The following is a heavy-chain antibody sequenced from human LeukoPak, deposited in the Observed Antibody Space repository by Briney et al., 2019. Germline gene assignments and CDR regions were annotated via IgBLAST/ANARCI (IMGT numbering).Heavy chain of an antibody. Sequence: PSETLSLTCAVYGGSFSGYYWSWIRQPPGKGLEWIGEINHSGSTNYNPSLKSRVTISVDTSKNQFSLKLSSVTAADTAVYYCARKAPSTTVTTKPPSCFDYWGQGTLVTVSS. J-gene: IGHJ4*02. V-gene: IGHV4-34*01. CDR3: ARKAPSTTVTTKPPSCFDY. D-gene: IGHD4-17*01. CDR1: GGSFSGYY. CDR2: INHSGST.